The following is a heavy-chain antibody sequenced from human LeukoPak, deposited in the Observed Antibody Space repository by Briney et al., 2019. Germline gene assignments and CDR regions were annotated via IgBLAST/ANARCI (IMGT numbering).Heavy chain of an antibody. CDR3: APDLRGAAWSLDY. CDR2: VSDSGTSA. J-gene: IGHJ4*02. CDR1: GFTFRNYG. D-gene: IGHD2-15*01. Sequence: GSLRLSCAASGFTFRNYGMSWVRQAPVKGLEWVSVVSDSGTSAYYADSVKGRFTISRDNSKNTLYLQMNSLRAEDTAVYYCAPDLRGAAWSLDYWGQGTLVTVSS. V-gene: IGHV3-23*01.